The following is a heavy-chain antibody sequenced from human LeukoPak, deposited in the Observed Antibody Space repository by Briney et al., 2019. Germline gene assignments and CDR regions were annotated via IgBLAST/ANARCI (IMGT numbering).Heavy chain of an antibody. J-gene: IGHJ2*01. CDR3: ARVMVGARWYFDL. CDR1: GFTFSSYA. CDR2: ISYDGSNK. Sequence: PGGSLRLSCAASGFTFSSYAMHWVRQAPGKGLEWVAVISYDGSNKYYADSVKGRFTISRDNSKNTLYLQMNSLSAEDTAVYYCARVMVGARWYFDLWGRGTLVTVSS. V-gene: IGHV3-30-3*01. D-gene: IGHD2-15*01.